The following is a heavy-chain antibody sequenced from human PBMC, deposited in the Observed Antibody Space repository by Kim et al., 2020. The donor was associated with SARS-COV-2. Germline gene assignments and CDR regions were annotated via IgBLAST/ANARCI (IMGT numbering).Heavy chain of an antibody. V-gene: IGHV4-31*03. CDR1: GGSISSGGYY. D-gene: IGHD3-22*01. CDR2: LYYSGST. J-gene: IGHJ3*02. Sequence: SETLSLTCTVSGGSISSGGYYWSWICQHPGKGLVWIGYLYYSGSTYYNPSLKSRVTISVDTSKNQFSLKLSSVSASDTAVYYCARASITMIVVLNAFDIWGQGTMVTVSS. CDR3: ARASITMIVVLNAFDI.